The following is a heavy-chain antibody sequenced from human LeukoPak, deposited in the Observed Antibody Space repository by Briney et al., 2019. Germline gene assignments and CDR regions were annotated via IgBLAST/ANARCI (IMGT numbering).Heavy chain of an antibody. CDR2: VNSDGSST. CDR1: GFTFSSYW. CDR3: AREGFLRKQLPTHY. J-gene: IGHJ4*02. V-gene: IGHV3-74*01. D-gene: IGHD6-13*01. Sequence: GGSLRLSCAASGFTFSSYWMHWVRQAPGKGLVWVSRVNSDGSSTTYADSVEGRFTISRDNAKNTLYLQMNSLRAEDTAVYYCAREGFLRKQLPTHYWGQGTLVTGPS.